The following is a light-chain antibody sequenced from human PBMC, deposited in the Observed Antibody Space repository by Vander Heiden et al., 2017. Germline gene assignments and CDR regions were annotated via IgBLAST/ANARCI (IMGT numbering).Light chain of an antibody. Sequence: DTVMSQFPDLLAVALGERAIINCKSSQSVLYSSNNKNYLAWYQQKPGQPPKLLIYWASTRESGVPDRFSGSGSGTDFTLTISSLQAEDVAVYYCQQYYSTPLTFGGGTKVEIK. CDR3: QQYYSTPLT. CDR2: WAS. J-gene: IGKJ4*01. CDR1: QSVLYSSNNKNY. V-gene: IGKV4-1*01.